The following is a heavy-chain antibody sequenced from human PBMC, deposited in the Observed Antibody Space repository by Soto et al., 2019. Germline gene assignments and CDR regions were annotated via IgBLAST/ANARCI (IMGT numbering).Heavy chain of an antibody. CDR1: GVDFRGSY. CDR2: ISDTGRTI. Sequence: AGGSLRLSCVGSGVDFRGSYMNWIRQAPGKGLEWISYISDTGRTIHYADSVKGRFVISRDNSRDSLYLQMNDLRADDTAIYYCAGFKEGKIVGLRWLDPWGQGTQVTVS. D-gene: IGHD3-16*02. J-gene: IGHJ5*02. CDR3: AGFKEGKIVGLRWLDP. V-gene: IGHV3-11*01.